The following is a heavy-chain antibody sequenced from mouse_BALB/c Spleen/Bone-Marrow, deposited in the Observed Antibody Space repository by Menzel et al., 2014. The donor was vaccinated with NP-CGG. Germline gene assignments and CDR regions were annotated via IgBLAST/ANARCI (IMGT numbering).Heavy chain of an antibody. CDR1: GFTFSSFG. D-gene: IGHD4-1*01. V-gene: IGHV5-17*02. J-gene: IGHJ2*01. CDR3: TRGGNWDDFDY. CDR2: ISSVSSTI. Sequence: EVMLVEFGGGLVQPGGSRKLSCAASGFTFSSFGMHWVRRAPEKGLEWVAYISSVSSTIYYADTVKGRFTISRDNPKNTLFLQMTSLRSEDTAMYYCTRGGNWDDFDYWGQGTTLTVSS.